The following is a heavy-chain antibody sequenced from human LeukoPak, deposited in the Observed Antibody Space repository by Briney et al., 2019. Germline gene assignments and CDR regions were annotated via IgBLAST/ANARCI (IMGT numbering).Heavy chain of an antibody. CDR2: IYTSGST. CDR1: GGSISSGSYY. J-gene: IGHJ5*02. CDR3: ARTGYDFWSGPSWFDP. D-gene: IGHD3-3*01. V-gene: IGHV4-61*02. Sequence: SETLSLTCTVSGGSISSGSYYWSWIRQPAGKGLEWIGRIYTSGSTNYNPSLKSRVTISVDTSKNQFSLKLSSVTAADTAVYYCARTGYDFWSGPSWFDPWGQGTLVTVSS.